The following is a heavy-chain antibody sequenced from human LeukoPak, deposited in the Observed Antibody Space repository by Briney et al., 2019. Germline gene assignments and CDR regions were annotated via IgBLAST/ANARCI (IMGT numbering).Heavy chain of an antibody. CDR1: GGTFSSYA. CDR3: ASSLGGYNPRDYYYYMDV. D-gene: IGHD5-24*01. CDR2: IIPIFGTA. J-gene: IGHJ6*03. Sequence: SVKVSCKASGGTFSSYAISWVRQAPGQGLEWMGGIIPIFGTANYAQKFQGRVTITADESTSTAYMELSSLRSEDTAVCYCASSLGGYNPRDYYYYMDVWGKGTTVTVSS. V-gene: IGHV1-69*01.